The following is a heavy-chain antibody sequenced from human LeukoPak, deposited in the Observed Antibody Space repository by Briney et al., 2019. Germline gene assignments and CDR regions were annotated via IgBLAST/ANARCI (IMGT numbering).Heavy chain of an antibody. Sequence: ASVKVSCKASGYTFTSYAISWVRQAPGQGLEWMGGIIPIFGTANYAQKFQGRVTITADESTSTAYMELSSLRSEDTAVYYCASWSSRAYYFDYWGQGTLVTVSS. CDR1: GYTFTSYA. J-gene: IGHJ4*02. V-gene: IGHV1-69*13. CDR2: IIPIFGTA. CDR3: ASWSSRAYYFDY. D-gene: IGHD6-13*01.